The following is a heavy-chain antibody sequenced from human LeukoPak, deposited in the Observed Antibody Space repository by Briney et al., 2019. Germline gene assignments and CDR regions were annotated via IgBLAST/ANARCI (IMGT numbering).Heavy chain of an antibody. CDR2: IIPIFGTA. CDR3: AREAVGAPGYFDY. Sequence: ASVKVSCKASGGTFSSYAISWVRQAPGQGLEWMGGIIPIFGTANYAQKFQGRVTITADESTSTAYMELSSLRSEDTAVYYCAREAVGAPGYFDYWGQGTLVTVSS. V-gene: IGHV1-69*13. J-gene: IGHJ4*02. CDR1: GGTFSSYA. D-gene: IGHD1-26*01.